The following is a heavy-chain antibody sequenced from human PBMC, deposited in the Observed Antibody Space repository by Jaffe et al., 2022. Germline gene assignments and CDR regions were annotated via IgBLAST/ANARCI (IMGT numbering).Heavy chain of an antibody. CDR3: ARDRSRGWFDP. Sequence: QVQLQESGPGLVKPSQTLSLTCTVSGGSISSGSYYWSWIRQPAGKGLEWIGRIYTSGSTNYNPSLKSRVTISVDTSKNQFSLKLSSVTAADTAVYYCARDRSRGWFDPWGQGTLVTVSS. V-gene: IGHV4-61*02. CDR1: GGSISSGSYY. CDR2: IYTSGST. J-gene: IGHJ5*02.